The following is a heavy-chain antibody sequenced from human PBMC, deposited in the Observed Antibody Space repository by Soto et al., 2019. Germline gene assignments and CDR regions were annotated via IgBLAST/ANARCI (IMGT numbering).Heavy chain of an antibody. D-gene: IGHD3-10*01. J-gene: IGHJ4*02. CDR1: GGSIRSNNY. CDR2: IYHSGSS. V-gene: IGHV4-4*02. CDR3: ARGATMIRGVLHS. Sequence: QVQLQESGPGLVKPSGTLSLTCAVSGGSIRSNNYWSWVRQPPGKGLEWIGEIYHSGSSNYNPSPXXRXXISVDKSQNQFSLKLSSVTAADPAVYYCARGATMIRGVLHSWGQGTLVTVSS.